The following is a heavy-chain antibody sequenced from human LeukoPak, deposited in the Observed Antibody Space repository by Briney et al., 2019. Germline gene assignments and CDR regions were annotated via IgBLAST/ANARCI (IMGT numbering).Heavy chain of an antibody. CDR3: VRVRHGWLAP. J-gene: IGHJ5*02. D-gene: IGHD3-16*01. Sequence: SETLSLTCTLSGDSISSYYWSWIRQPPGKGLEWIGYIYYTGSTNYNPPLKSQVTISVDTSKKQFSLKLGSGTAADTAVYYCVRVRHGWLAPWGQGTLVTVS. CDR1: GDSISSYY. CDR2: IYYTGST. V-gene: IGHV4-59*01.